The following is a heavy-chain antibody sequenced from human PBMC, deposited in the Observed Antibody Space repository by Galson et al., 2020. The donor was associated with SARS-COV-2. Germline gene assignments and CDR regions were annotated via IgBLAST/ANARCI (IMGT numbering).Heavy chain of an antibody. Sequence: GESLKISCKGSGYSFPNYWIGWVRQMPGKGLEWIGIIYPGDSDTRYSPSFQGQVIISADKSINTAYLQWSSLKASDTAVYYCARRAIVAGGRDSFSFDYWGQGTLVTVSS. CDR3: ARRAIVAGGRDSFSFDY. CDR2: IYPGDSDT. D-gene: IGHD6-13*01. CDR1: GYSFPNYW. J-gene: IGHJ4*02. V-gene: IGHV5-51*01.